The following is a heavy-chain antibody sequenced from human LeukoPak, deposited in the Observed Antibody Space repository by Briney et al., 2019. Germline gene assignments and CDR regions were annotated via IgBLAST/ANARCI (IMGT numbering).Heavy chain of an antibody. CDR2: IYYSGST. D-gene: IGHD4-23*01. J-gene: IGHJ2*01. V-gene: IGHV4-39*01. CDR3: ARGLFIAATVVTQGHWYFDL. CDR1: GGSVSSSSYY. Sequence: SETLSLTCTVSGGSVSSSSYYWGWIRQPPGKGLEWIGSIYYSGSTYYNPSLKSRVTISIDMSKNQFSLKLSSVTAADTAVYYCARGLFIAATVVTQGHWYFDLWGRGTLVTVSS.